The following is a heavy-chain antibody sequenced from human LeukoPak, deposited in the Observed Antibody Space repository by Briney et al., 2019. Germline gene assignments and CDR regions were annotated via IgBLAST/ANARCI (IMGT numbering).Heavy chain of an antibody. CDR1: GFTFSSYA. V-gene: IGHV3-30-3*01. CDR3: ATTTDYYYGMDV. D-gene: IGHD1-26*01. J-gene: IGHJ6*02. CDR2: ISYDGSNK. Sequence: QTGGSLRLSCAASGFTFSSYAMHWVRQAPGKGLEWVAVISYDGSNKYYADSVKGRFTISRDNSKNTLYLQMNSLRAEDTAVYYCATTTDYYYGMDVWGQGTTVTVSS.